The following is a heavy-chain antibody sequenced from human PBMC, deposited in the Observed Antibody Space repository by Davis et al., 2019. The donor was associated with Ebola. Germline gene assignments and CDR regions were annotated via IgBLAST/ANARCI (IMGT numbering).Heavy chain of an antibody. J-gene: IGHJ4*02. CDR3: AKDRNTIQDFDY. CDR1: GFTFSSYA. Sequence: GESLKISCAASGFTFSSYAMSWVRQAPGKGLEWVSGISGSGSSTYYADSVKGRFTISREKSKNTLYLQMNSLRAEDTAVYYCAKDRNTIQDFDYWGQGTLVTVSS. V-gene: IGHV3-23*01. CDR2: ISGSGSST. D-gene: IGHD1-14*01.